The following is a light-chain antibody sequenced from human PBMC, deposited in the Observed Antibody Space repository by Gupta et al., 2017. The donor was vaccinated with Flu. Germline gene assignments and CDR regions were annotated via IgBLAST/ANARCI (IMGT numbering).Light chain of an antibody. CDR2: AAS. V-gene: IGKV1-39*01. Sequence: PSSLSASVGDRVTITCRASQSISSYLNWYQQKPGKAPKLLIYAASSLQSGVPSRFSGSGSGTDFTLTISSLQPEDFATYDCQKSYSTLFTFGPGTKVDI. CDR1: QSISSY. J-gene: IGKJ3*01. CDR3: QKSYSTLFT.